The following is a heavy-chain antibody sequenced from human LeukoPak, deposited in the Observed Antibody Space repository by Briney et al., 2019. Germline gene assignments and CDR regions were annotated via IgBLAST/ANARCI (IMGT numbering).Heavy chain of an antibody. CDR3: ARDASGGWGDAFDV. CDR1: GFTLSSHA. D-gene: IGHD3-16*01. V-gene: IGHV3-30*04. Sequence: PGRSLRLSCAASGFTLSSHAMHWVRQAPGKGLEWVAFISSDGSKKYYGDSVKGRFTISRDNSKKTLFVQMNSLRAEDTAVYYCARDASGGWGDAFDVWGQGTVVTVSS. CDR2: ISSDGSKK. J-gene: IGHJ3*01.